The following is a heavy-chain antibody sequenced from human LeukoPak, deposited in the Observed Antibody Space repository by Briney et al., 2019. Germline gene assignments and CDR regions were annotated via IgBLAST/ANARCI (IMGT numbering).Heavy chain of an antibody. D-gene: IGHD6-13*01. CDR3: ARAGIAAAGTIRTWYFDL. J-gene: IGHJ2*01. CDR2: ISAYNGNT. CDR1: GYTLTELS. V-gene: IGHV1-18*01. Sequence: ASVKVSCKVSGYTLTELSMHWVRQAPGQGLEWMGWISAYNGNTNYAQKLQGRVTMTTDTSTSTAYMELRSLRSDDTAVYYCARAGIAAAGTIRTWYFDLWGRGTLVTVSS.